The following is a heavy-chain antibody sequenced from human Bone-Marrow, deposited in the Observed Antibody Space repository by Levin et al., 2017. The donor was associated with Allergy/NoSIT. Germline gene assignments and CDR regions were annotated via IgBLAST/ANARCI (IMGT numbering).Heavy chain of an antibody. CDR2: SRDKENSYNT. J-gene: IGHJ1*01. V-gene: IGHV3-72*01. CDR1: GFTFSDYF. CDR3: TSGSRGNAPHQH. Sequence: HPGGSLRLSCAASGFTFSDYFMDWVRQAPGKGLEWIGRSRDKENSYNTEYAASVKGRFTISRDHSKTSLYLQMNSLESEDTAVYYCTSGSRGNAPHQHWGQGSQVTVSS. D-gene: IGHD3-10*01.